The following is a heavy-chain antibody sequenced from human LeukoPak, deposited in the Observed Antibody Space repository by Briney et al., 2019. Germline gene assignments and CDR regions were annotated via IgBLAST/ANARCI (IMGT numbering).Heavy chain of an antibody. Sequence: PSETLSLTCTVSGGSISSSSYYWGWIRQPPGKGLEWIGSIYYSGSTYYNPSLKSRVTISVDTSKNQFSLKLSSVTAADTAVYYCARFYYYDSSDAFDIWGQGTMVTVSS. J-gene: IGHJ3*02. V-gene: IGHV4-39*01. CDR2: IYYSGST. CDR3: ARFYYYDSSDAFDI. CDR1: GGSISSSSYY. D-gene: IGHD3-22*01.